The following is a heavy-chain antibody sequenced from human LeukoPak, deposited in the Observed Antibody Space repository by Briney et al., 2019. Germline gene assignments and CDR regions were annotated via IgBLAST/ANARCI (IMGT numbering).Heavy chain of an antibody. V-gene: IGHV4-4*02. CDR2: IYHSGST. D-gene: IGHD3-22*01. CDR1: GGSISSSNW. CDR3: ARVVVTQNDAFDI. J-gene: IGHJ3*02. Sequence: PSGTLSLTCAVSGGSISSSNWWSWVRQPPGKGLEWIGEIYHSGSTNYNPSLKSRVTISVDTSKNQFSLKLSSVTAADTAVYYCARVVVTQNDAFDIWGQGTMVTVSS.